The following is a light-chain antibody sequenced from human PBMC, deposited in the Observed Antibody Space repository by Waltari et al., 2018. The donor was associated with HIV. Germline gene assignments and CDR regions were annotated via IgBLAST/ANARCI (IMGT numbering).Light chain of an antibody. Sequence: WYVQKPGQSPQLLMYEVSNRFSGVPGRFSGSGSGSYFTLTISRVEADDVGLYFCMQSIQLPPTFGQGTKLEI. CDR3: MQSIQLPPT. CDR2: EVS. V-gene: IGKV2D-29*02. J-gene: IGKJ1*01.